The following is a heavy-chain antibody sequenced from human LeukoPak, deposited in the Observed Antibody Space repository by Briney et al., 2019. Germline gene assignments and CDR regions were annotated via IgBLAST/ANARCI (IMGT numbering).Heavy chain of an antibody. Sequence: GGSPRLSCAASGFTFDDYAMHWVRQAPGKGLEWVSLISWDGGSTYYADSVKGRFTISRDNSKNSLYLQMNSLRAEDTALYYCAKGDNWNQFDYWGQGTLVTVSS. CDR2: ISWDGGST. J-gene: IGHJ4*02. CDR3: AKGDNWNQFDY. V-gene: IGHV3-43D*03. D-gene: IGHD1-20*01. CDR1: GFTFDDYA.